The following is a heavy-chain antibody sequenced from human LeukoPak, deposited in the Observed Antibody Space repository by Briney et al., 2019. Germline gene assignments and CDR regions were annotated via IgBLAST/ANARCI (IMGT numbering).Heavy chain of an antibody. CDR2: ISWNSDNR. J-gene: IGHJ4*02. CDR1: GFTFDDYA. V-gene: IGHV3-9*01. CDR3: ARGIDY. Sequence: GGSLRLSCAASGFTFDDYAMHWVRHAPGKGLEWVSGISWNSDNRGYADSVKGRFTISRDNAKNSLYLQMNSLKAEDTAVYYCARGIDYWGQGTLVTVSS.